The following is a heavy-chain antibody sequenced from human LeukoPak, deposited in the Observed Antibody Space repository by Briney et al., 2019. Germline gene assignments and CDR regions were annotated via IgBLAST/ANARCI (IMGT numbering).Heavy chain of an antibody. CDR3: ARDQSGYCSGGSCYSFGMDV. CDR1: GFTFSDYY. CDR2: ISSSRSTI. Sequence: GGSLRLSCAASGFTFSDYYMSWIRQAPGTGLEWVSYISSSRSTIYYADSVQGRFTISRDNAKNSLYLQMNSLRAEDTAVYYCARDQSGYCSGGSCYSFGMDVWGQGTTVTVSS. V-gene: IGHV3-11*01. J-gene: IGHJ6*02. D-gene: IGHD2-15*01.